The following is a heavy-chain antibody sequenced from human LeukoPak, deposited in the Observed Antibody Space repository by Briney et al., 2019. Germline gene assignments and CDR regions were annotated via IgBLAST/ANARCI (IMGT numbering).Heavy chain of an antibody. CDR3: AGDVPVGRYTQIDH. J-gene: IGHJ4*02. CDR2: ISNDGDTT. D-gene: IGHD1-26*01. Sequence: GGSLRLSCAASGFSFSAYGMHWVRQAPGKGPEYVSAISNDGDTTHYANSVKGRFTISRDNSKNTLDLQMGGLRPEDMAVYYCAGDVPVGRYTQIDHWGQGTLVTVSS. V-gene: IGHV3-64*01. CDR1: GFSFSAYG.